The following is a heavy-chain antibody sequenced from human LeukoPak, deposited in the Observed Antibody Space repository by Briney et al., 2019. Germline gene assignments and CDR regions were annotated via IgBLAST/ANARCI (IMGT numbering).Heavy chain of an antibody. J-gene: IGHJ4*02. D-gene: IGHD3-10*01. V-gene: IGHV3-48*01. Sequence: GGSLRLSCAASGFTFSSYSMNWVRQAPGKGLEWVSYISSSSSTIYYADSVKGQFTISRDNAKNSLYLQMNSLRAEDTAVYYCAPTMYYYGSGSSYKGGQGTLVTVSS. CDR3: APTMYYYGSGSSYK. CDR2: ISSSSSTI. CDR1: GFTFSSYS.